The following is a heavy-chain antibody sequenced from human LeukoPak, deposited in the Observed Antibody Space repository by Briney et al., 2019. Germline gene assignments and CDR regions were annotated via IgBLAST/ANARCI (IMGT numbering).Heavy chain of an antibody. V-gene: IGHV4-59*01. CDR3: ARDCGDYGGNSEVCYYGMDV. D-gene: IGHD4-23*01. Sequence: SETLSLTCTVSGGSISSYYWSWIRQPPGKGLEWIGYIYYSGSTNYNPSLKSRVTISVDTSKNQFSLKLSSVTAADTAVYYCARDCGDYGGNSEVCYYGMDVWGQGTTVTVSS. CDR1: GGSISSYY. J-gene: IGHJ6*02. CDR2: IYYSGST.